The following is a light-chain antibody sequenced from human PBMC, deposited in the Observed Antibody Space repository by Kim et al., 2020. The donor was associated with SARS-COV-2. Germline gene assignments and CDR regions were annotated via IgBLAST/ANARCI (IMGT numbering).Light chain of an antibody. CDR2: GAS. V-gene: IGKV3-20*01. Sequence: LSPGARAPLSCSASPRVSGSYLAWYQQKPGRAPRLLISGASTRATGIPDRFSGSGSGTDFTLAISRLEPEDSAVYYCQQYYGSPTFGQGTKVDIK. J-gene: IGKJ1*01. CDR1: PRVSGSY. CDR3: QQYYGSPT.